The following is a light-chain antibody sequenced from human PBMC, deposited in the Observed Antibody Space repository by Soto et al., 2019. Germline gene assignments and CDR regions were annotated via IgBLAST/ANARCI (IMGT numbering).Light chain of an antibody. J-gene: IGLJ1*01. CDR1: SSDIGGYYY. Sequence: LTQPASVSGSPGQSITISCTGTSSDIGGYYYVSWYQHHPGKAPKLLIYQVTNRPSRVSNRFSGSKSGNTASLTISGLQADDEADYYCTSYSSSDIFYVFGTGTKV. V-gene: IGLV2-14*01. CDR2: QVT. CDR3: TSYSSSDIFYV.